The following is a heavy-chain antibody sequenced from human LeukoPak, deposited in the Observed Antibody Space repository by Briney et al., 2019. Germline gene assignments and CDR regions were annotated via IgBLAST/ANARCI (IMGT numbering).Heavy chain of an antibody. CDR1: GGSISSSSYY. CDR3: ARGDGRGYGSRAYHYMDV. D-gene: IGHD5-12*01. Sequence: SETLSLTCTVSGGSISSSSYYWGWIRQPPGKGLEWIGSIYYSGSTYYNPSLRSRVTISVDTSKDQFSLKLSSVTAADTAVYHCARGDGRGYGSRAYHYMDVWGKGTTVTVSS. V-gene: IGHV4-39*07. CDR2: IYYSGST. J-gene: IGHJ6*03.